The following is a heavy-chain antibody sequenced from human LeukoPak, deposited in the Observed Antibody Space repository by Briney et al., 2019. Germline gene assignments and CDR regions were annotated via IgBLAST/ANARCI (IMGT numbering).Heavy chain of an antibody. V-gene: IGHV3-30-3*01. CDR3: ARTKRYYDILTGRVYYYGMGV. CDR1: GFTFSTNA. Sequence: GGSLRLSCAASGFTFSTNAMSWVRQAPGKGLEWVAVISYDGSNKYYADSVKGRFTISRDNSKNTLYLQMNSLRAENTAVYYCARTKRYYDILTGRVYYYGMGVWGQGTTVTVSS. D-gene: IGHD3-9*01. J-gene: IGHJ6*02. CDR2: ISYDGSNK.